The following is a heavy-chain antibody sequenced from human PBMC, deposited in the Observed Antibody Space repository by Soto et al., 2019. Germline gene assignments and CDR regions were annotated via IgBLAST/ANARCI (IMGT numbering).Heavy chain of an antibody. V-gene: IGHV4-30-4*01. Sequence: SETLSLTCTVSGGSISSGDYYWSWIRQPPGKGLEWIGYIFYSGSTYYNPSLKSRVTISVDTSKNQFSLKLSSVTAADTAVYYCARGAPSITIFGVVIAYFDYWGQGTLVTVSS. CDR3: ARGAPSITIFGVVIAYFDY. J-gene: IGHJ4*02. CDR1: GGSISSGDYY. D-gene: IGHD3-3*01. CDR2: IFYSGST.